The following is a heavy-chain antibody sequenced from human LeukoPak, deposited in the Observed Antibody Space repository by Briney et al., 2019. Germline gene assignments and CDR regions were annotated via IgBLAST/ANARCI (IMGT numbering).Heavy chain of an antibody. CDR3: ARAYYDILTGYFG. J-gene: IGHJ4*02. V-gene: IGHV1-2*02. D-gene: IGHD3-9*01. Sequence: ASVKVSCKASGYTFTGYFIHWVRQAPGQGLEWMGWINPNSGGTNYAQKFQGRVTMTRDTSISTAYMELSRLRSDDTAVYYCARAYYDILTGYFGWGQGTLVTVSP. CDR1: GYTFTGYF. CDR2: INPNSGGT.